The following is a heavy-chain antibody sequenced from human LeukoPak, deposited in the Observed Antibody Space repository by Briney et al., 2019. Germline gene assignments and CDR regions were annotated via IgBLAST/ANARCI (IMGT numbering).Heavy chain of an antibody. J-gene: IGHJ1*01. CDR1: GGTFSSYA. CDR3: ATRYCSSTSCYNVFEYFQH. D-gene: IGHD2-2*02. CDR2: IIPIFGTA. V-gene: IGHV1-69*13. Sequence: GASVKVSCKASGGTFSSYAISWVRQAPGQGLEWMGGIIPIFGTANYAQKFQGRVTITADESTSTAYMELSSLRSEDTAVYYCATRYCSSTSCYNVFEYFQHWGQGTLVTVSS.